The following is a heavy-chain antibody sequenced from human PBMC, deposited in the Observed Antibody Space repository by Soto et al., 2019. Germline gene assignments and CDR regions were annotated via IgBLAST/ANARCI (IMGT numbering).Heavy chain of an antibody. J-gene: IGHJ4*02. CDR3: VRSVILSCGSYKGLIRLHYFDT. D-gene: IGHD3-3*01. CDR1: GGSISSGGYS. V-gene: IGHV4-30-2*01. CDR2: IYHSGST. Sequence: SETLSLTCTVSGGSISSGGYSWSWIRQPPGKGLEWIGYIYHSGSTYYNPSLKSRVTLSVDRSKNQFSLKLSSVTAADTAVYYCVRSVILSCGSYKGLIRLHYFDTWGPGTLVTVSS.